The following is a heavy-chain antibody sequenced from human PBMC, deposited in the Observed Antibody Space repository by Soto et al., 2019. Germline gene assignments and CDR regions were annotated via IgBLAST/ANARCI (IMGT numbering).Heavy chain of an antibody. V-gene: IGHV3-30*18. J-gene: IGHJ4*02. CDR1: GFTFSNYG. Sequence: QVQLVESGGGVVQPGRSLRLSCAGSGFTFSNYGLHWVRQAPGKGLEWVAVISYDGSHKYYADSVKGRFTISRDNSNNMLYXXXXXXXXXXTAVYYCAKDGAPRYCSRSSCHPAGAYWGQGTLVTVSS. CDR2: ISYDGSHK. CDR3: AKDGAPRYCSRSSCHPAGAY. D-gene: IGHD2-15*01.